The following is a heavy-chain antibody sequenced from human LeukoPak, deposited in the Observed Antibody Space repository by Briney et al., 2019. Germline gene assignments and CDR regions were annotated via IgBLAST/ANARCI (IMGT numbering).Heavy chain of an antibody. V-gene: IGHV3-21*01. D-gene: IGHD3-3*01. Sequence: GGSLRLSCAASAFTFSSYSMNWVRQAPGKGLEWVSSISSSSSYIYYADSVKGRFTISRDNAKNSLYLQMNSLRDEDTAVYYCARAGGESVTIFGVVTASFDYWGQGTLVTVSS. J-gene: IGHJ4*02. CDR3: ARAGGESVTIFGVVTASFDY. CDR2: ISSSSSYI. CDR1: AFTFSSYS.